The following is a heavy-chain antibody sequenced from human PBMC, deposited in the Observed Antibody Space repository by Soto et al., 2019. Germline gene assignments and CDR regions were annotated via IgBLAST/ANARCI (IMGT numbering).Heavy chain of an antibody. CDR1: GFTVSSNY. Sequence: EVQLVESGGGLVQPGGSLRLSCAASGFTVSSNYMSWVRQAPGKGLEWVSVIYSGGSTYYADSVKGRFTISRDNSKNTLYLQMNSRSAEDTAVYYCARDPGRSYGPDWGQGTLVTVSS. V-gene: IGHV3-66*01. D-gene: IGHD1-26*01. CDR3: ARDPGRSYGPD. J-gene: IGHJ4*02. CDR2: IYSGGST.